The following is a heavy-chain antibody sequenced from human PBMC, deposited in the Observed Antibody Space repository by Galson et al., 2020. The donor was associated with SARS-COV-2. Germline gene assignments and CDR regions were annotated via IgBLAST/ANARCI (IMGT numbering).Heavy chain of an antibody. CDR3: ARETWGNNVNY. Sequence: GGSLRLSCEVSGFIFNDFTMSWVRQAPGKGLEWVASIKKDGSERHYVDSVKGRFTISRDNAKESLYLQMNSLRAEDTAMYYCARETWGNNVNYWGQGTVVTVSS. CDR1: GFIFNDFT. J-gene: IGHJ4*02. D-gene: IGHD2-8*01. CDR2: IKKDGSER. V-gene: IGHV3-7*03.